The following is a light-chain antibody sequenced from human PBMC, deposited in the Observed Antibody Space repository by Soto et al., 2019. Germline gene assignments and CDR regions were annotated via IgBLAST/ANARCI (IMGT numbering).Light chain of an antibody. CDR1: QGISNY. J-gene: IGKJ2*01. V-gene: IGKV1-27*01. CDR3: QKYNSAPHT. CDR2: AAS. Sequence: DIQMTQSPSSLSASVGDRVTITCRAIQGISNYLAWYQQKPGKVPKLLIYAASTLQSGVPSRFSGSGSGTXXXXXXXXXXXXDVAXXYXQKYNSAPHTFGQGTKLEIK.